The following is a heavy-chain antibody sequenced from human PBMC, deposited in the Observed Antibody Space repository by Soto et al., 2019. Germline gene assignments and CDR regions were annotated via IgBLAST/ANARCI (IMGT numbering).Heavy chain of an antibody. D-gene: IGHD5-18*01. V-gene: IGHV4-34*01. CDR3: ASAGLRHYFDY. CDR1: GGSFSGYY. CDR2: INHSGST. J-gene: IGHJ4*02. Sequence: SETLSLTCAVYGGSFSGYYWSWIRQPPGKGLEWIGEINHSGSTNYNPSLKSRVTISVDTSKNQFPLKLSSVTAADTAVYYCASAGLRHYFDYWGQGTLVTVSS.